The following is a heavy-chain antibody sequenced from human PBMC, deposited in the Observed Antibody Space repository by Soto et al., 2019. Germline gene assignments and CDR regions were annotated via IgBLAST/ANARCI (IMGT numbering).Heavy chain of an antibody. V-gene: IGHV4-31*03. J-gene: IGHJ4*02. D-gene: IGHD3-22*01. CDR2: IYYSGIT. Sequence: PSETLSLTCTVSGGSISSGGYYWSWIRQHPGKGLEWIGYIYYSGITYYNPSLKSRVTISVDTSKNQFSLKLSSVTAADTAVYYCAARQYYYDSSGYYTASQFDYWGQGTLVTVSS. CDR1: GGSISSGGYY. CDR3: AARQYYYDSSGYYTASQFDY.